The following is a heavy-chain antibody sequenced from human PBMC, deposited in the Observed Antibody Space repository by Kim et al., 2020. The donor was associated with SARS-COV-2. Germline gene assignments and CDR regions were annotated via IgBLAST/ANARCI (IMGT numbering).Heavy chain of an antibody. CDR2: ISTGGDVT. V-gene: IGHV3-23*01. Sequence: GGSLRLSCAASGFTFSSYSMSWVRQAPGKGLEWVSTISTGGDVTNYGDSVRGRFTSSRDTSKTTVYLQMNSLRAEDTAEYYCARCGRLQICAHWAQGTL. D-gene: IGHD6-25*01. CDR3: ARCGRLQICAH. CDR1: GFTFSSYS. J-gene: IGHJ4*02.